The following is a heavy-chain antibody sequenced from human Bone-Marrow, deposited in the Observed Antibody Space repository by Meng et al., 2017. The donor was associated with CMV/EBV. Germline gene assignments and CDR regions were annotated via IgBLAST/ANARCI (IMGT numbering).Heavy chain of an antibody. CDR1: GYTFTGYY. CDR3: ATHSSGWPYYFDY. CDR2: INPNSGGT. J-gene: IGHJ4*02. D-gene: IGHD6-19*01. V-gene: IGHV1-2*02. Sequence: ASVKVSCKASGYTFTGYYMHWVRQAPGQGLEWMGWINPNSGGTNYAQKFQGRVTMTRDTSISTAYMELSRLRSDDTAVYYCATHSSGWPYYFDYWGQGTRVTGSS.